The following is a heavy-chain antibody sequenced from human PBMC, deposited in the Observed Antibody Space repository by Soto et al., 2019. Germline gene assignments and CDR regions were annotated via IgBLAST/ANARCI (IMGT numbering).Heavy chain of an antibody. CDR1: GFIFANYA. CDR2: ISNSGVP. V-gene: IGHV3-23*01. CDR3: AKKRGATGSWFFDI. D-gene: IGHD1-26*01. J-gene: IGHJ2*01. Sequence: EVQLLESGGGLVQPGGSLTLSCAASGFIFANYAVPWVRRAPGKGLEWVSSISNSGVPYYADSVKGRFTISRDNSKNTLFLQMNSLRVDDTAVFYCAKKRGATGSWFFDIWGRGTLVTVSS.